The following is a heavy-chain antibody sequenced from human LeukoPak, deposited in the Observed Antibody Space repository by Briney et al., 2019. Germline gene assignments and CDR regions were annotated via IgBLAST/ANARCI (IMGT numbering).Heavy chain of an antibody. CDR3: ARMFRSSWYINWFDP. CDR2: IYYSGST. J-gene: IGHJ5*02. V-gene: IGHV4-39*07. Sequence: SETLSLTCTVSGGSISSSSYYWGWIRQPPGKGLEWIGSIYYSGSTYYNPSLKSRVTISVDTSKNQFSLKLSSVTAADTAVYYCARMFRSSWYINWFDPWGQGTLVTVSS. CDR1: GGSISSSSYY. D-gene: IGHD6-13*01.